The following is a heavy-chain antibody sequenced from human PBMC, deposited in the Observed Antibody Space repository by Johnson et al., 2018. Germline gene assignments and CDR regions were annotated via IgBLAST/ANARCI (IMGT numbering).Heavy chain of an antibody. CDR1: GFIFSTSA. Sequence: QVQLVESGGGVVQXGRSLRLSCAASGFIFSTSAMHWVCQAPGKGLEWVAVISYDGSTTYYVDSVKGRFTISRYNSKNTLYLQINRLSAEDMAVYYCATGGGYCSGDSCYSYAFDIWGQGTMVTVSS. CDR3: ATGGGYCSGDSCYSYAFDI. D-gene: IGHD2-15*01. V-gene: IGHV3-30*03. CDR2: ISYDGSTT. J-gene: IGHJ3*02.